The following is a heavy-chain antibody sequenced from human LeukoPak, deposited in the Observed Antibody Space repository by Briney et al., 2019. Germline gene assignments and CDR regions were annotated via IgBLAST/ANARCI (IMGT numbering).Heavy chain of an antibody. V-gene: IGHV3-9*03. D-gene: IGHD3-22*01. CDR2: ISWNSGSI. Sequence: GGSLRLSCAASGFTFDDYAMHWVRQAPGKGLEWVSGISWNSGSIGYADSVKGRFTISRDNAKNSLYLQMNSLRAEDMALYYCAKSLKYYYDSSGYSGAFDIWGQGTMVTVSS. J-gene: IGHJ3*02. CDR1: GFTFDDYA. CDR3: AKSLKYYYDSSGYSGAFDI.